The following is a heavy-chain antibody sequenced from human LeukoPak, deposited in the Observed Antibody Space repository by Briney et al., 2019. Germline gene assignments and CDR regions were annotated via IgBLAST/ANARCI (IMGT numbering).Heavy chain of an antibody. J-gene: IGHJ4*02. CDR2: INHSGST. CDR3: ARATAADYRGYFDY. Sequence: SETLSLTCAVYGGSFSGYYWSWIRQPPGKGLEWIGEINHSGSTYYNPSLKSRVTISVDTSKNQFSLKLSSVTAADTAVYYCARATAADYRGYFDYWGQGTLVTVSS. D-gene: IGHD4-11*01. V-gene: IGHV4-34*01. CDR1: GGSFSGYY.